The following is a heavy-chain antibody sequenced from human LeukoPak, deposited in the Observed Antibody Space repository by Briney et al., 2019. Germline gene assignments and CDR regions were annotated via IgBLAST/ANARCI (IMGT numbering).Heavy chain of an antibody. CDR1: GGSISSYY. V-gene: IGHV4-59*08. CDR3: ARVTMRDGYFDY. CDR2: IYYSGST. J-gene: IGHJ4*02. Sequence: RPSETLSLTCTVSGGSISSYYWSWIRQPPGKGLEWIGNIYYSGSTNYNPSLQSRVTISVDTSKNQFSLKLSSVTAADTAVYYCARVTMRDGYFDYWGQGTLVTVSS. D-gene: IGHD5-24*01.